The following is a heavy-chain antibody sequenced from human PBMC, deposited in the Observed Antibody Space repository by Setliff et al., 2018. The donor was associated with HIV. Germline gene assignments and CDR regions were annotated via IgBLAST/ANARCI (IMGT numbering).Heavy chain of an antibody. Sequence: SETLSLTCTVSGGSISSGSYYWSWIRQPAGKGLEWIGHIYTSGSTNYNPSLKSRLTISVDRSKNQFSLKLRSVTAADTAVYYCAGDADWGFDYWGQGTLVTVSS. D-gene: IGHD7-27*01. CDR1: GGSISSGSYY. J-gene: IGHJ4*02. V-gene: IGHV4-61*09. CDR2: IYTSGST. CDR3: AGDADWGFDY.